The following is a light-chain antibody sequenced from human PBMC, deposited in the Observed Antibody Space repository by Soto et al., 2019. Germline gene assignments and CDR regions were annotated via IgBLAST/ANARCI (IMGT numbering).Light chain of an antibody. V-gene: IGKV3-20*01. CDR3: QQYASSPGT. Sequence: EIVVKQSPGAVSLSTGERATLSCRTSQSVSSSYLAWYQQKPGKAPRLLIYGASSRATGIPDRFSGSGSGTDFTLTISRLEPEDFAVYYCQQYASSPGTFAQGTKVDIK. CDR1: QSVSSSY. J-gene: IGKJ1*01. CDR2: GAS.